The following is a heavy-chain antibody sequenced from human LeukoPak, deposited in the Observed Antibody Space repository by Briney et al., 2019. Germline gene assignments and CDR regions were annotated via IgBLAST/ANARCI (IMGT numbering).Heavy chain of an antibody. J-gene: IGHJ6*03. CDR3: ARDLLGSVAGRRAVGYMDV. V-gene: IGHV3-21*01. Sequence: GGSLRLSCAASGFTFSSYSMNWVRQAPGKGLEWVSSISSSSSYIYYADSVKGRFTIFRDNAKNSLYLQMNSLRAEDTAVYYCARDLLGSVAGRRAVGYMDVWGKGTTVTVSS. CDR2: ISSSSSYI. CDR1: GFTFSSYS. D-gene: IGHD6-19*01.